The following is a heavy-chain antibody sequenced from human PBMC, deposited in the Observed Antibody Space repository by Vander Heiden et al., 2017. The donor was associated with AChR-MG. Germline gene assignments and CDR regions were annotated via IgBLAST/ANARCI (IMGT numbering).Heavy chain of an antibody. Sequence: EVQLFESGGGLLQPGGSLRHSCAASGFTFSGSGMSWVRQAPGKELQWVSSISASGRDTYYADSMQGRFTISRDNSKNTLYLQMNSLRAEDTALYYCAKDIRTSGNYGYFDYWGQGTLVTVSS. J-gene: IGHJ4*02. CDR2: ISASGRDT. V-gene: IGHV3-23*01. CDR1: GFTFSGSG. CDR3: AKDIRTSGNYGYFDY. D-gene: IGHD3-16*01.